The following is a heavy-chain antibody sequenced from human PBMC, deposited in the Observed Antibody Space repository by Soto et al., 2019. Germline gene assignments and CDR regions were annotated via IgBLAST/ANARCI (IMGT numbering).Heavy chain of an antibody. J-gene: IGHJ6*02. V-gene: IGHV3-33*01. Sequence: RLSCAASGFTFSSYGMHWVRQAPGKGLEWVAVIWYDGSNKYYADSVKGRFTISRDNSKNTLYLQMNSLRAEGTAVYYCARDPRPSIAALIGGGFYYYYGMDVWGQGTTVTVSS. CDR3: ARDPRPSIAALIGGGFYYYYGMDV. D-gene: IGHD6-6*01. CDR1: GFTFSSYG. CDR2: IWYDGSNK.